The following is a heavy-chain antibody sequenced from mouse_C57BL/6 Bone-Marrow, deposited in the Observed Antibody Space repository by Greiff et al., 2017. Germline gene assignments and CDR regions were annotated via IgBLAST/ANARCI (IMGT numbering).Heavy chain of an antibody. CDR2: IYPRSGNT. J-gene: IGHJ3*01. Sequence: QVQLQQSGAELARPGASVQLSCKASGYTFTSYGISWVKQRTGQGLEWIGEIYPRSGNTYYNEKVKGKATLTADKSSSTAYMELRSLTSEDSAVYFCALYYDYDGAYWGQGTLVTVSA. D-gene: IGHD2-4*01. V-gene: IGHV1-81*01. CDR3: ALYYDYDGAY. CDR1: GYTFTSYG.